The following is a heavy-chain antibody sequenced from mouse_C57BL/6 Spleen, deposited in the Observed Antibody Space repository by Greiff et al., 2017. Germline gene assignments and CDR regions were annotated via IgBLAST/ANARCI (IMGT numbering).Heavy chain of an antibody. CDR3: ARVAMITPMDY. CDR1: GYSITSGYY. V-gene: IGHV3-6*01. J-gene: IGHJ4*01. Sequence: EVQVVESGPGLVKPSQSLSLTCSVTGYSITSGYYWNWIRQFPGNKLEWMGYISYDGSNNYNPSLKNRISITRDTSKNQFFLKLNSVTTEDTATYCCARVAMITPMDYWGQGTSVTVSS. CDR2: ISYDGSN. D-gene: IGHD2-4*01.